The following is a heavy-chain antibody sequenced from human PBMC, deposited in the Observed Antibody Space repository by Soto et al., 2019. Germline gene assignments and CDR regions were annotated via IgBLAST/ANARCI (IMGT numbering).Heavy chain of an antibody. J-gene: IGHJ6*02. Sequence: SETLSLTCTVSGGSISSGGYYWSWIRQHPGKGLEWIGYIYYSGSTYYNPSLKSRVTISVDTSKNQFSLKLSSVTAADTAVYYCAREPGEFLEWLNYGMDVWGQGTTVTASS. V-gene: IGHV4-31*03. CDR1: GGSISSGGYY. CDR3: AREPGEFLEWLNYGMDV. D-gene: IGHD3-3*01. CDR2: IYYSGST.